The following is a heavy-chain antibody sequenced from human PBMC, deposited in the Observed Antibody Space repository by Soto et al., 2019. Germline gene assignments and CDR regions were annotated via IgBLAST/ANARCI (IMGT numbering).Heavy chain of an antibody. CDR2: IYYSGST. V-gene: IGHV4-31*03. D-gene: IGHD3-10*01. CDR3: ARDRPIRDSGSPLFDP. Sequence: SDTLSLTCSITVDSIINAAYYWQFIRQHPDQRLEWIGYIYYSGSTFYAPSLRSRVTISADTSKNHFSLKLNSVTVADTAIYYCARDRPIRDSGSPLFDPWGQGIQVTVS. CDR1: VDSIINAAYY. J-gene: IGHJ5*02.